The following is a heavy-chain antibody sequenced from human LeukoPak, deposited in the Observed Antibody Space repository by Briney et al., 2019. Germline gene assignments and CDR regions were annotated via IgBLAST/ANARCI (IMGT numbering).Heavy chain of an antibody. Sequence: GGSLRLSCAASGFSLTNFAMSWVRQAPGKGLEWVSLIIGSSGDTFYADSVKGRFTISRDNSKNRLYLQMNSLRAEDTALYYCAKGAYDYIEMGYFDYWGQGALVTVSS. V-gene: IGHV3-23*01. CDR1: GFSLTNFA. J-gene: IGHJ4*02. CDR3: AKGAYDYIEMGYFDY. CDR2: IIGSSGDT. D-gene: IGHD5-12*01.